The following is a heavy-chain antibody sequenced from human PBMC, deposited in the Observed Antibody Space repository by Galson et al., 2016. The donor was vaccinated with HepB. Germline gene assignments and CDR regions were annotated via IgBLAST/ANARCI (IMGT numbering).Heavy chain of an antibody. CDR3: ARTPARVDISGPYAFDS. J-gene: IGHJ3*02. Sequence: PALVKPTQTLTLTCTFSGFSLNTIGMCVSWIRQPPGKALEWLALVDWEDDKYYSTSLKTRLTISRDTSKNQVVLTMTNMDHVDTAPCYCARTPARVDISGPYAFDSWGQGTMVTVSS. CDR2: VDWEDDK. CDR1: GFSLNTIGMC. V-gene: IGHV2-70*01. D-gene: IGHD3-22*01.